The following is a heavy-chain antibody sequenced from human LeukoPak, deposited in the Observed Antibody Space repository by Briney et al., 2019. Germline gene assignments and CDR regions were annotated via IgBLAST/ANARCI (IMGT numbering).Heavy chain of an antibody. CDR2: IYTSGST. D-gene: IGHD3-22*01. V-gene: IGHV4-61*02. J-gene: IGHJ3*02. CDR3: ARDRTYYYDRSGYADAFDI. CDR1: GGSISSGSYY. Sequence: KPSQTLSLTCTVSGGSISSGSYYWSWIRQPAGKGLEWIGRIYTSGSTNYNPSLKSRVTISVDTSKNQFSLKLSSVTAADTAVYYCARDRTYYYDRSGYADAFDIWGQGTMVTVSS.